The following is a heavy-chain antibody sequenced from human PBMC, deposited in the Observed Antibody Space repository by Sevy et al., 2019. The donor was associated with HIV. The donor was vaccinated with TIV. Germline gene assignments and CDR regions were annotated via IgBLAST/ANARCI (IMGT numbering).Heavy chain of an antibody. CDR1: GFTFSTCW. D-gene: IGHD4-17*01. CDR3: LKDADYGGNAHFDY. V-gene: IGHV3-7*01. J-gene: IGHJ4*02. Sequence: RGYLRLSCAASGFTFSTCWMSWVRQAPGKGLEWVANIKQDGSEKNYVDSVKGRFTISRDNAKHSLYLQINSLRAEDTAVYYCLKDADYGGNAHFDYWGQGSLVIVSS. CDR2: IKQDGSEK.